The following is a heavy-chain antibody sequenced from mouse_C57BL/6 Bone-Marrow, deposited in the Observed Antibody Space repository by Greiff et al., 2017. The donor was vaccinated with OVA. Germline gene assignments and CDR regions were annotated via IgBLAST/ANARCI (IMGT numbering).Heavy chain of an antibody. Sequence: EVQVVESGGGLVKPGGSLKLSCAASGFTFSSYAMSWVRQTPEKRLEWVATISDGGSYTYYPDNVKGRFTISRDNAKNNLYLQMSHLKSEDTAMYYCARDQDSNLDYWGQGTTLTVSS. CDR1: GFTFSSYA. CDR3: ARDQDSNLDY. V-gene: IGHV5-4*01. CDR2: ISDGGSYT. J-gene: IGHJ2*01. D-gene: IGHD2-5*01.